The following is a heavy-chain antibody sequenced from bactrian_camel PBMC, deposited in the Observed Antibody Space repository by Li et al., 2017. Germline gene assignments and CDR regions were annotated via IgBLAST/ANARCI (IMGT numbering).Heavy chain of an antibody. D-gene: IGHD3*01. J-gene: IGHJ6*01. CDR3: AADRALDDDCYVGSLYTDFAY. V-gene: IGHV3S55*01. CDR1: GFTSRWYF. CDR2: LDSEGNT. Sequence: HVQLVESGGGSVQAGGSLRLSCVVSGFTSRWYFMGWFRQAPGKKREAVATLDSEGNTFYADSVQDRFTISRDNAKSTLYLQMNNLKPEDTAMYYCAADRALDDDCYVGSLYTDFAYWGQGTQVTVS.